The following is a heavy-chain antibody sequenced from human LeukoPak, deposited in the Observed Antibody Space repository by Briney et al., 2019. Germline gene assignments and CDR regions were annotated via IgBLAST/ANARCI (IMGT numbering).Heavy chain of an antibody. V-gene: IGHV4-59*12. D-gene: IGHD3-22*01. J-gene: IGHJ3*02. CDR1: GGSISTYF. Sequence: SETLSLTCTVPGGSISTYFWSWIRQPPGRGLEWIGHIYYSGRTNYNPPLKSRVTISVDTSKNQFSLKLSSVTAADTAVYYCARDTYYYDSGGYDDVFDIWGPGTTVTVSS. CDR3: ARDTYYYDSGGYDDVFDI. CDR2: IYYSGRT.